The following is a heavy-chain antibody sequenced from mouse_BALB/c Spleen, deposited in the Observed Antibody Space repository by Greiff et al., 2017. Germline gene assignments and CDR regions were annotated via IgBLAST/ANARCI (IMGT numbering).Heavy chain of an antibody. CDR2: INPYNGDT. D-gene: IGHD2-3*01. CDR1: GYSFTGYF. V-gene: IGHV1-37*01. CDR3: GSSDGYYGWYFDV. Sequence: EVQLQQSGAELVRPGASVKISCKASGYSFTGYFMNWVKQSHGKSLEWIGRINPYNGDTFYNQKFKGKATLTVDKSSSTAHMELLSLTSEDSAVYYCGSSDGYYGWYFDVWGEGTTVTVSS. J-gene: IGHJ1*01.